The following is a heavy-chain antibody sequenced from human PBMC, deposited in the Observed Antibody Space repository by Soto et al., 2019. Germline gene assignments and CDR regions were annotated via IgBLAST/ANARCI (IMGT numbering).Heavy chain of an antibody. CDR3: AREGEVEQTIYNYYGMEV. V-gene: IGHV1-18*04. CDR2: ISAYNGNT. D-gene: IGHD1-26*01. Sequence: ASVXVSFKASFYTFTNYGINWLRQAPGQGLKWMGWISAYNGNTNYAQKLQGRVTMTKDTLTKTEYMELRSMRSDETAVYYCAREGEVEQTIYNYYGMEVWGQGTTVTVSS. CDR1: FYTFTNYG. J-gene: IGHJ6*02.